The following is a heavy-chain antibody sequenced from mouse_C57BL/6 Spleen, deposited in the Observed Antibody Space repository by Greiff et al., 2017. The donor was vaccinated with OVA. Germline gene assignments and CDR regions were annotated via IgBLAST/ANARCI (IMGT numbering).Heavy chain of an antibody. CDR2: ISYDGSN. J-gene: IGHJ3*01. D-gene: IGHD2-4*01. V-gene: IGHV3-6*01. CDR1: GYSITSGYY. CDR3: AREGYDYDGVAY. Sequence: DVKLVESGPGLVKPSQSLSLTCSVTGYSITSGYYWNWIRQFPGNKLEWMGYISYDGSNNYNPSLKNRISITRDTSKNQFFLKLNSVTTEDTATYYCAREGYDYDGVAYWGQGTLVTVSA.